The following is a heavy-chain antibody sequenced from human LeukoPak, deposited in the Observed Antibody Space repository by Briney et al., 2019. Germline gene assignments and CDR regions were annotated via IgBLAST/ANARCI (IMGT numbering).Heavy chain of an antibody. CDR2: IRSKAYGGTT. CDR1: GFTFGDYA. D-gene: IGHD3-22*01. CDR3: TRNAYYYDRSGYYQQVIYYFDY. V-gene: IGHV3-49*04. J-gene: IGHJ4*02. Sequence: GGSLRLSCTASGFTFGDYAMSWVRQAPGKGLEWVGFIRSKAYGGTTEYAASVKGRFTISRDDSKSIAYLQMNSQKTEDTAVYYCTRNAYYYDRSGYYQQVIYYFDYWGQGTLVTVSS.